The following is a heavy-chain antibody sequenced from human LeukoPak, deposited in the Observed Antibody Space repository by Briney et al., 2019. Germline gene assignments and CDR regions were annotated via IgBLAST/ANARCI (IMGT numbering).Heavy chain of an antibody. Sequence: SETLSLTCTVSGGSISSSSYYWGWIRQPPGKGLEWIGSIYYSGSTYYNPSLKSRVTISVDTSKNQFSLKLSSVTAADTAVYYCARVGYSSSVYWGQGTLVTVSS. J-gene: IGHJ4*02. CDR1: GGSISSSSYY. D-gene: IGHD6-13*01. CDR2: IYYSGST. V-gene: IGHV4-39*07. CDR3: ARVGYSSSVY.